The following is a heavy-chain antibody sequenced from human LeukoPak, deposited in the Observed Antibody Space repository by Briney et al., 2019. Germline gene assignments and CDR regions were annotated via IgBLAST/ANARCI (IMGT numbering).Heavy chain of an antibody. J-gene: IGHJ4*02. D-gene: IGHD4-17*01. V-gene: IGHV4-34*01. CDR2: INHSGST. CDR3: AREDYGDFDY. Sequence: SSETLSLTCAVYGGSFSGYYWSWIRQPPGKGLEWIGEINHSGSTNYNPSLKSRVTISVDTSKNQFSLKLSSVTAADTAVYYCAREDYGDFDYWGQGTLVTVSS. CDR1: GGSFSGYY.